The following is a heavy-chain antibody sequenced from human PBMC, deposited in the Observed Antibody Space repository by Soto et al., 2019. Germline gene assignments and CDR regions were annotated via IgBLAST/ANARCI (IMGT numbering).Heavy chain of an antibody. J-gene: IGHJ6*02. CDR3: AKDGYSYYYYGMDV. Sequence: PGGSLRLSCAASGFTFDDYAMHWVRQAPGKVLEWVSGISWNSGSIGYADSVKGRFTISRDNAKNSLYLQMNSLRAEDTALYYCAKDGYSYYYYGMDVWGQGTMVTVSS. D-gene: IGHD6-13*01. CDR1: GFTFDDYA. CDR2: ISWNSGSI. V-gene: IGHV3-9*01.